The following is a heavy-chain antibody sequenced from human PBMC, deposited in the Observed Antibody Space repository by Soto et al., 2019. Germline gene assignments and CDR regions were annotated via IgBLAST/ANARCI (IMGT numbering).Heavy chain of an antibody. CDR2: ISSNGGTT. CDR1: GFTFSSYD. Sequence: VQLAESGGGMVQPGGSLRLSCVASGFTFSSYDMPWVRQAPGKGLEYVSSISSNGGTTYYGNAGKGRFTISRDNSKNTLMLQMGSLRAEDKAVYYCVRRVSGNYDYWGQGTLVTVSS. J-gene: IGHJ4*02. CDR3: VRRVSGNYDY. V-gene: IGHV3-64*01. D-gene: IGHD1-7*01.